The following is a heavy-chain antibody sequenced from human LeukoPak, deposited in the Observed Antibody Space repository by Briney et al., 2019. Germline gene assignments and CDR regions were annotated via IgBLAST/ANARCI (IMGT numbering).Heavy chain of an antibody. CDR2: IYHSGST. Sequence: SETLSLTCAVSGYSISSGYYWGWIRQPPGKGLEWIGSIYHSGSTYYNPSLKSRVTISVDTSKNQFSLKLRSVPAADTAGSYWGRLGYGGTDYWGQGTLVTGSS. D-gene: IGHD4-23*01. J-gene: IGHJ4*02. V-gene: IGHV4-38-2*01. CDR3: GRLGYGGTDY. CDR1: GYSISSGYY.